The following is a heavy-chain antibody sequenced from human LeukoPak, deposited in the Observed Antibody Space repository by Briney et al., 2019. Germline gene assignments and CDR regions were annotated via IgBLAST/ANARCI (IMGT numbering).Heavy chain of an antibody. D-gene: IGHD3-3*01. CDR2: ISGSGGST. Sequence: PGGSLRLSCAASGFTFSSYAMSWVRQAPGKGLEWVSAISGSGGSTYYADSVKGRFTISRDNSKNTLYLQMNSLRAEDTAVYYCAKGTDRQKIYYDFWSGYYSDLEGVFILATWGQGTLVTVSS. V-gene: IGHV3-23*01. CDR1: GFTFSSYA. J-gene: IGHJ4*02. CDR3: AKGTDRQKIYYDFWSGYYSDLEGVFILAT.